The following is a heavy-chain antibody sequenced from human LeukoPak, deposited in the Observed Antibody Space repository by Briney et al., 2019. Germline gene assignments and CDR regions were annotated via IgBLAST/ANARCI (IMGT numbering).Heavy chain of an antibody. CDR2: ISAYNGNT. CDR3: ARSDGPTLAYCGGDCEHWVWFDP. D-gene: IGHD2-21*02. CDR1: GYTITSYG. J-gene: IGHJ5*02. V-gene: IGHV1-18*01. Sequence: ASVKVSCKASGYTITSYGISWVRQAPGQGLEWMGWISAYNGNTNYAQKLQGRVTMTTDTSTSTAYMELRSLRSDDTAVYYCARSDGPTLAYCGGDCEHWVWFDPWGQGTLVTVSS.